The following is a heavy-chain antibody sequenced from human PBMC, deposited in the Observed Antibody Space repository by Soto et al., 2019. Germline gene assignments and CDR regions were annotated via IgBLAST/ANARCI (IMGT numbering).Heavy chain of an antibody. V-gene: IGHV3-30-3*01. J-gene: IGHJ2*01. CDR3: ARPLWRDDYNWGYCDL. D-gene: IGHD4-4*01. CDR2: ISYDGSNK. Sequence: QVQLVESGGGVVQPGRSLRLSCAASGFTFSSYAMQWVRQVPGKGLEWVAVISYDGSNKYYADSVKGRFTISRDNSKNTLYLQMNSLRAEDTAVYYCARPLWRDDYNWGYCDLWGRGTLVTVYS. CDR1: GFTFSSYA.